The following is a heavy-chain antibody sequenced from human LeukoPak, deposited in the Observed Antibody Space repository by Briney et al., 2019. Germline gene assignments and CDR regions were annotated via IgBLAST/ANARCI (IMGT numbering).Heavy chain of an antibody. CDR2: VDPTDSDV. D-gene: IGHD5-18*01. CDR1: GFIFNTYW. Sequence: GESLKISCKGSGFIFNTYWISWVRQMPGKGLEWMGIVDPTDSDVDYSPSFQGHVTISSDTSTSTVYLQWSSLKASDTGTYYCATGVGDTAMVIDYWGQGTLVTVSS. J-gene: IGHJ4*02. V-gene: IGHV5-10-1*01. CDR3: ATGVGDTAMVIDY.